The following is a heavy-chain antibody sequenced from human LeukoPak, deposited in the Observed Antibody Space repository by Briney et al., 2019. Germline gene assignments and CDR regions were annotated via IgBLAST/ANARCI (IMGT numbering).Heavy chain of an antibody. D-gene: IGHD2-2*01. CDR3: ARLPGQTGWRVYFDY. Sequence: PSETLSLTCTVSGGSISSSSYCWGWIRQPPGKGLEWIGRIYTSGSTNYNPSLKSRVTMSVDTSKNQFSLKLSSVTAADTAVYYCARLPGQTGWRVYFDYWGQGTLVTVSS. CDR1: GGSISSSSYC. J-gene: IGHJ4*02. V-gene: IGHV4-39*07. CDR2: IYTSGST.